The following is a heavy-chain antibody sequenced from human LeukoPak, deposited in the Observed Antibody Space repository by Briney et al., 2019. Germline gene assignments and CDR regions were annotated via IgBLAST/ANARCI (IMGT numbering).Heavy chain of an antibody. J-gene: IGHJ4*02. Sequence: GGSLRLSCAASGFIFSDAWMSWVRQAPGKGLEWIGHIKSKIDGGTTDYAAPVKGRFTISRDDSKNTLYLQMNSLRTEDTGVYYCTTALRWEPPDFDYWGQGTLVTVSS. V-gene: IGHV3-15*01. D-gene: IGHD1-26*01. CDR1: GFIFSDAW. CDR3: TTALRWEPPDFDY. CDR2: IKSKIDGGTT.